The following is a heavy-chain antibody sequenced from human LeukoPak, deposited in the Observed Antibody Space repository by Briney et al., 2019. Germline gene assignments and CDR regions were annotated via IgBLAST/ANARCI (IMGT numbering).Heavy chain of an antibody. CDR2: ISYDGSNK. J-gene: IGHJ6*02. V-gene: IGHV3-30*18. D-gene: IGHD2-2*01. Sequence: RAGGSLRLSCAASGFTFSSYGMHWVRQAPGKGLEWVAVISYDGSNKYYADSVKGRFSISRDNANNTVYVQMNRLRAEDTAVYSCAKVRGPYQLPYGMDVWGQGTTVTVSS. CDR1: GFTFSSYG. CDR3: AKVRGPYQLPYGMDV.